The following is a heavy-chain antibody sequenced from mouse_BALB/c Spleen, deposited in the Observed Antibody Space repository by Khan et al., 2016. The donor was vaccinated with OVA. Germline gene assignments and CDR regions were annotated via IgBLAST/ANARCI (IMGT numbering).Heavy chain of an antibody. CDR2: INSNGDST. CDR3: ARGYAMDY. V-gene: IGHV5-6-3*01. Sequence: EVQRVESGGILVQPGGSLKLSCAASGFTFSRYGMSWVRQTPDKRLELVATINSNGDSTYYPDSVKGRFTISRDNAKNTLYLQMSSLKSEDTAMYYCARGYAMDYWGQGTSVTVSS. CDR1: GFTFSRYG. D-gene: IGHD2-14*01. J-gene: IGHJ4*01.